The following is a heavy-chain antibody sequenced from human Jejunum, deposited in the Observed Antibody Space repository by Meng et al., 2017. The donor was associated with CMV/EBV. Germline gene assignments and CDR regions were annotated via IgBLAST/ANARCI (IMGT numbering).Heavy chain of an antibody. CDR3: ARENDYRNYFDS. D-gene: IGHD4-11*01. CDR1: GITIRNYP. V-gene: IGHV3-30-3*01. CDR2: ISSDGITQ. J-gene: IGHJ4*02. Sequence: SGITIRNYPIHWVRQAPGKGLEWLAFISSDGITQYQTDSVKGRFSLSKDNSENPVYLQMNSLRGEDTAVYYCARENDYRNYFDSWGQGTVVTVSS.